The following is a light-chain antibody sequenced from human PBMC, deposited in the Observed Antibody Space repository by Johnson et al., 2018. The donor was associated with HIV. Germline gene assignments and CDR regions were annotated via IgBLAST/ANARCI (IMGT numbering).Light chain of an antibody. CDR3: AAWDDSLNGHYV. J-gene: IGLJ1*01. CDR1: SSNIGKNY. Sequence: HSVLTQPPSVSAAPRQKVTISCSGSSSNIGKNYVSWYRHLPGTAPKLLIYDNNKRPSGIPDRFSASKSGTSASLAISGLQAEDEADYYCAAWDDSLNGHYVFGTGTKVTVL. CDR2: DNN. V-gene: IGLV1-51*01.